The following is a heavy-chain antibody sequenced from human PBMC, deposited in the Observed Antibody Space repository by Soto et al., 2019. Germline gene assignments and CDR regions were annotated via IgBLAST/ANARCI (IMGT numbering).Heavy chain of an antibody. CDR3: ARQEWVQLWSDDY. D-gene: IGHD5-18*01. Sequence: QLQLQESGPGLVKPSETLSLTCTVSGGSISRSSYYWGWIRQPPGKGVEWIGNIYYSGSTYYNPSLERRVTISVDTSKNQFSLRLSSVTAADTAVYYCARQEWVQLWSDDYWGQGTLVTVSS. J-gene: IGHJ4*02. V-gene: IGHV4-39*01. CDR2: IYYSGST. CDR1: GGSISRSSYY.